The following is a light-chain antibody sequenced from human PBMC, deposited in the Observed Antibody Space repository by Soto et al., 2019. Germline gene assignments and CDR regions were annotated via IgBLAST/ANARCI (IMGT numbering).Light chain of an antibody. Sequence: QSVLTQPPSASGAPGQRVTISCSGSTSNIGSNSVSWYQQLPGTAPKLLICNNDQRPSGVPDRFSGSKSVTSASLAISGLQSDYEAEYYCAVWDDSLDGRLFGGGTKLTVL. J-gene: IGLJ3*02. CDR3: AVWDDSLDGRL. CDR2: NND. CDR1: TSNIGSNS. V-gene: IGLV1-44*01.